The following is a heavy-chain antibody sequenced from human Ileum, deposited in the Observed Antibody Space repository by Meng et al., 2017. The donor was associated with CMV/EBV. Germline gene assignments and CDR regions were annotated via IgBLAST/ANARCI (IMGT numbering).Heavy chain of an antibody. CDR3: ARVGSSGWGLQY. Sequence: CTVSGGSISDGGHYWNWIRQLPGKGLEWIGYIYYTGNTHYNPSLKSRVTMSADTAKNQLSLTLTSVTAADTAVYYCARVGSSGWGLQYWGQGALVTVSS. CDR1: GGSISDGGHY. V-gene: IGHV4-31*03. J-gene: IGHJ4*02. D-gene: IGHD6-19*01. CDR2: IYYTGNT.